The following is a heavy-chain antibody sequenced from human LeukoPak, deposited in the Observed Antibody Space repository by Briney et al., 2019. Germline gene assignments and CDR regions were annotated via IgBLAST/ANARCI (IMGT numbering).Heavy chain of an antibody. CDR1: GVSISSYY. D-gene: IGHD5-12*01. Sequence: PSETLSLTCTVSGVSISSYYWSWIRQPPGKGLEWIGYIYYSGSTNYNPSLKSRVTISVDTSKNQFSLKLSSVTAADTAVYYCARRPTRGYSGYDLYYMDVWGKGTTVTVSS. CDR2: IYYSGST. CDR3: ARRPTRGYSGYDLYYMDV. J-gene: IGHJ6*03. V-gene: IGHV4-59*01.